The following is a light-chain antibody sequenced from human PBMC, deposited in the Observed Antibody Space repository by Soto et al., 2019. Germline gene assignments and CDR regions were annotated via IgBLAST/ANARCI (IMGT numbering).Light chain of an antibody. CDR2: GAS. V-gene: IGKV3-15*01. J-gene: IGKJ4*01. CDR3: QQYRNWPLT. Sequence: EIVMTQSPATLSVSPGARATLSCRASQSVSNNLSWYEQEPGQAPRLLIHGASTRATRIPARFSSSGSGTEFTLTISSLEAEDFAVYYCQQYRNWPLTFGGGIKVEIK. CDR1: QSVSNN.